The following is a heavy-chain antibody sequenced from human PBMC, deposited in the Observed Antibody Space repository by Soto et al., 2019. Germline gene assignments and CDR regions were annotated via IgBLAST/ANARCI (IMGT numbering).Heavy chain of an antibody. CDR1: GFTFSSYD. J-gene: IGHJ6*02. CDR2: IGTAVDT. Sequence: PGGSLKLSCAAPGFTFSSYDMHWVRQATGKGLEWVSAIGTAVDTYYPGSVKGRFTISRENAKNSLYLQMNSLRAGDMAVYYCAREILSSGWDYYYYYGMDVWGQGT. D-gene: IGHD6-25*01. V-gene: IGHV3-13*04. CDR3: AREILSSGWDYYYYYGMDV.